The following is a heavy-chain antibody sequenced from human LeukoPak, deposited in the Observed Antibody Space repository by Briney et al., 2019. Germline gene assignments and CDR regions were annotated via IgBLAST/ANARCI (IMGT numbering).Heavy chain of an antibody. CDR3: ARDGSLLWFGELSSNWFDP. J-gene: IGHJ5*02. V-gene: IGHV1-2*02. CDR2: INPNSGGT. CDR1: GCTFTGYY. D-gene: IGHD3-10*01. Sequence: ASVKVSCKASGCTFTGYYMHWMRQAPGQGLEWMGWINPNSGGTNYAQKFQGRVTMTRDTSISTAYMELSRLRSDDTAVYYCARDGSLLWFGELSSNWFDPWGQGTLVTVSS.